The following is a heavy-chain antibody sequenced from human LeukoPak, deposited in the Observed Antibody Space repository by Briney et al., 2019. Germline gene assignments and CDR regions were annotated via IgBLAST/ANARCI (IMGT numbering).Heavy chain of an antibody. CDR2: INHSGST. CDR1: GGSFSGYY. D-gene: IGHD3-10*01. V-gene: IGHV4-34*01. CDR3: ARGPAKYYGSGKAIYY. Sequence: SETLSLTCAVYGGSFSGYYWSWIRQPPGKGLEWIGEINHSGSTNYNPSLKSRVTISVDTSKNQFSLKLSSVTAADTAVYYCARGPAKYYGSGKAIYYRGQGTLVTVSS. J-gene: IGHJ4*02.